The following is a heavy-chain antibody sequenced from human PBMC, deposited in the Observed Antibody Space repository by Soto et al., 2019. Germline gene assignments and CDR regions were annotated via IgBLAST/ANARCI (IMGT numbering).Heavy chain of an antibody. CDR3: ARGRYGDY. J-gene: IGHJ4*02. D-gene: IGHD1-1*01. Sequence: QVHLVQSGAEVKKPGASVKVSCKGSGYAFTTYGITWVRQAPGHGLEWMGWISAHNGNTNYAQKLQSRVTVTRDTPTSKAYMELRSLVSDDTAVYYCARGRYGDYWGQGALVTVSS. CDR2: ISAHNGNT. CDR1: GYAFTTYG. V-gene: IGHV1-18*01.